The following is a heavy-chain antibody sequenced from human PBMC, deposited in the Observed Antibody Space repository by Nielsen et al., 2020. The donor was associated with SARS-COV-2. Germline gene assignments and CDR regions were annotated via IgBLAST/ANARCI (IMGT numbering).Heavy chain of an antibody. CDR3: GRQWLY. Sequence: GESLKISCAASGFTFSSYWMNWVRQAPGKGLEWVANIKQDGSEKYYGDSVKGRFTISRDNAKNSLYLQMNSLRAEDTAVYYCGRQWLYWGQGTLVTVSS. J-gene: IGHJ4*02. V-gene: IGHV3-7*01. CDR2: IKQDGSEK. D-gene: IGHD6-19*01. CDR1: GFTFSSYW.